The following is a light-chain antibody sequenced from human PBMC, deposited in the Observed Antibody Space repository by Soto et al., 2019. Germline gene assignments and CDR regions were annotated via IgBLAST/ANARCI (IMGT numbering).Light chain of an antibody. Sequence: QSVLTQPPSVSGAPGQRVTISCTGSTSNIGADYDVHWYPQLPGTAPKLLIYGSSDRPSGVPDRLSGSKSGTSASLAITGLQAEDEADYYCQSYDSSLINYVFGTGTKVTVL. J-gene: IGLJ1*01. CDR2: GSS. V-gene: IGLV1-40*01. CDR3: QSYDSSLINYV. CDR1: TSNIGADYD.